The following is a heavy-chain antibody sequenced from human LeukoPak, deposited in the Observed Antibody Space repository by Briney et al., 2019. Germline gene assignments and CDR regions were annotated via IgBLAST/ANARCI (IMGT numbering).Heavy chain of an antibody. Sequence: ASVKVSCKASGYTFTSYAMHWVRQAPGQRLEWMGWTNAGNGNTKYSQKFQGRVTMTRDTSTSTVYMELSSLRSEDTAVYYCARVSGYYDSSGYFDYWGQGTLVTVSS. CDR1: GYTFTSYA. J-gene: IGHJ4*02. CDR3: ARVSGYYDSSGYFDY. CDR2: TNAGNGNT. V-gene: IGHV1-3*01. D-gene: IGHD3-22*01.